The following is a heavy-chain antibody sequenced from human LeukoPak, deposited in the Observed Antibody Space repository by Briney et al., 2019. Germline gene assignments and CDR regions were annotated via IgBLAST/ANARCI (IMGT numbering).Heavy chain of an antibody. D-gene: IGHD6-19*01. CDR3: AGPAVALFDY. J-gene: IGHJ4*02. CDR2: IYYSGST. V-gene: IGHV4-39*01. CDR1: GGSISSSSYY. Sequence: PSETLSLTCTVSGGSISSSSYYWGWIRQPPGKGLEWIGSIYYSGSTYYNPSPKSRVTISVDTSKNQFSLKLSSVTAADTAVYYCAGPAVALFDYWGQGTLVTVSS.